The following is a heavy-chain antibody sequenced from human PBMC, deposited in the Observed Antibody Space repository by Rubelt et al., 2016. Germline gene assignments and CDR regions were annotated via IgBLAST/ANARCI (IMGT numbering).Heavy chain of an antibody. CDR3: ARAPVTGTHHDAFHI. D-gene: IGHD6-19*01. V-gene: IGHV4-34*01. Sequence: QVQLQQWGAGLLKPSETLSLTCAVYGGSFSGYSWPWFRQPPGKGLEWIGESNDFGSTNYKPSLKSRVTISVEPSKTQFSRGLSSVTAADTAVYYCARAPVTGTHHDAFHIWGQGTVVTVSS. CDR2: SNDFGST. CDR1: GGSFSGYS. J-gene: IGHJ3*02.